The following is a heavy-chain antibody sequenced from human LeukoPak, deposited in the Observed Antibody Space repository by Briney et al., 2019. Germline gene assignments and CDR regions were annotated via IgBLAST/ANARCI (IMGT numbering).Heavy chain of an antibody. CDR2: ISRSSSYI. CDR3: AREGAVAGTGIDY. D-gene: IGHD6-19*01. CDR1: GFTFSSYS. V-gene: IGHV3-21*01. Sequence: PGGSLRLSCAASGFTFSSYSMNWVRQAPGKGLEWVPSISRSSSYIHYADSVKGRFTISRDNAKNSLYLQMNSLRVEETAVYYCAREGAVAGTGIDYWGQGTLVTVSS. J-gene: IGHJ4*02.